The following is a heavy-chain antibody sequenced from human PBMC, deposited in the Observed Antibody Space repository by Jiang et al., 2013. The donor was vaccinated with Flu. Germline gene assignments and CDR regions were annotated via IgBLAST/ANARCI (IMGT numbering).Heavy chain of an antibody. D-gene: IGHD3-16*01. J-gene: IGHJ3*02. CDR3: ARHWVGGRQTGAFDI. CDR2: IYYSGST. CDR1: GGSISSSSYY. Sequence: GSGLVKPSETLSLTCTVSGGSISSSSYYWGWIRQPPGKGLEWIGSIYYSGSTYYNPSLKSRLTISVDTSKNQFSLKLSSVTAADTAVYYCARHWVGGRQTGAFDIWGQGTMITVSS. V-gene: IGHV4-39*01.